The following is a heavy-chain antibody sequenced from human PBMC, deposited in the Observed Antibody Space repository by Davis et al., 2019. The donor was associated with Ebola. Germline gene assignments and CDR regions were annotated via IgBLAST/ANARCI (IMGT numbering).Heavy chain of an antibody. D-gene: IGHD3-3*01. J-gene: IGHJ4*02. CDR1: GGSISSSSYY. Sequence: PSETLSLTCTVSGGSISSSSYYWSWIRQHPGKGLEWIGYIYYSGSTNYNPSLKSRVTISVDTSKNQFSLKLSSVPAADTAVYYCANAPTEIPIFGVVYFDYWGQGTLVTVSS. CDR2: IYYSGST. CDR3: ANAPTEIPIFGVVYFDY. V-gene: IGHV4-61*01.